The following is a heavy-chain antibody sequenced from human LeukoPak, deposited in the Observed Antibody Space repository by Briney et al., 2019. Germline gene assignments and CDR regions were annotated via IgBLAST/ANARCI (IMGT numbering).Heavy chain of an antibody. D-gene: IGHD4-23*01. J-gene: IGHJ4*02. Sequence: ASVKVSCKASGYTFTGYYIHWVRQAPGQGLEWMGWINPNSGGTYYAQKFQGRVTMTSDTSISTAYMELSRLRSDNTAVYYCARDLYGGTSATFGYWGQGTLVTVSS. CDR1: GYTFTGYY. CDR2: INPNSGGT. CDR3: ARDLYGGTSATFGY. V-gene: IGHV1-2*02.